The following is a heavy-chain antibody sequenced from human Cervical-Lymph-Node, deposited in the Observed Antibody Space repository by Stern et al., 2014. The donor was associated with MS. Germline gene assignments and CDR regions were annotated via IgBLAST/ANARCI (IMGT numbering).Heavy chain of an antibody. V-gene: IGHV4-4*07. D-gene: IGHD6-13*01. CDR1: GGSISSYY. CDR3: ARWGAAAEDYYFGMDV. J-gene: IGHJ6*02. CDR2: IYASGST. Sequence: VQLVESGPGLVQPSETLSLTCTVSGGSISSYYWNWIRQSAGKGLEWIGRIYASGSTNYTPSRSSRVPMSVASSKNQFSRKLTSVTAADTAVYYCARWGAAAEDYYFGMDVWGQGTTVTVSS.